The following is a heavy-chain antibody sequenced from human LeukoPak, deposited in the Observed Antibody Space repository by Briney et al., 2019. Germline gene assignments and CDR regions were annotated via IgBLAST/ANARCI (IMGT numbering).Heavy chain of an antibody. CDR2: IYYSGST. Sequence: SETLSLTCTVSGGSVSSSNYYWSWIRQPPGKGLEWIGYIYYSGSTNYNPSLKSRVTISVDTSKNQFSLKLSSVTAADTAVYYCARLRASVVPAAIDWFDPWGQGTLVTVSS. V-gene: IGHV4-61*01. CDR1: GGSVSSSNYY. D-gene: IGHD2-2*01. CDR3: ARLRASVVPAAIDWFDP. J-gene: IGHJ5*02.